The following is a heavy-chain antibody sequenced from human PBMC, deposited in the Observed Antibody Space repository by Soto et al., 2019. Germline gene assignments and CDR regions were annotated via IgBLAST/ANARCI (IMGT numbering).Heavy chain of an antibody. D-gene: IGHD3-10*01. CDR3: AAQGGDGSEY. J-gene: IGHJ4*02. Sequence: SGCCRGRIRQPPGKGLEWIGSIYYSGSTYYNPSLKSRVTISVDTSKNQFSLKLSSVTAADTAVYYCAAQGGDGSEYWGQGTLVTVS. CDR2: IYYSGST. CDR1: SGCC. V-gene: IGHV4-39*01.